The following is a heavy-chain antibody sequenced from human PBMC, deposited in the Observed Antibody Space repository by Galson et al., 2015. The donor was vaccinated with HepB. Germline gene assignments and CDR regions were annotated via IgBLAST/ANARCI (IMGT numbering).Heavy chain of an antibody. V-gene: IGHV3-11*06. CDR2: ISSSSSYT. D-gene: IGHD2-15*01. CDR3: ARWAGTVVAANTYYYYGMDV. J-gene: IGHJ6*02. Sequence: SLRLSCAASGFTFSDYYMSWIRQAPGKGLEWVSYISSSSSYTNYADSVKGRFTISRDNAKNSLYLQMNSLRAEDTAVYYCARWAGTVVAANTYYYYGMDVWCQGTTVTVSS. CDR1: GFTFSDYY.